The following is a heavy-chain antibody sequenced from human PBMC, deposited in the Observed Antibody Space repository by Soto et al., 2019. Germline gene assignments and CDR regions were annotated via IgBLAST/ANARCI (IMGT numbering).Heavy chain of an antibody. Sequence: SETLSLTCAVSGGSISSGGYSWSWIRQPPGKGLEWIGYIYHSGNTNYNPSLRSRVTISVDTSKNQFSLRLNSVTAADTAVYYCARDSGYGDPFDYWGQGTLVTVSS. J-gene: IGHJ4*02. V-gene: IGHV4-30-2*01. CDR2: IYHSGNT. D-gene: IGHD4-17*01. CDR3: ARDSGYGDPFDY. CDR1: GGSISSGGYS.